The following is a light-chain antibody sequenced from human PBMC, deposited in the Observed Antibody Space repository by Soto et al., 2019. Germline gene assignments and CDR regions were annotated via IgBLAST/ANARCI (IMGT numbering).Light chain of an antibody. CDR3: ATWNDGIFV. V-gene: IGLV1-44*01. Sequence: LPHPPPPSGPPGRGFPIPCSGTPSNIGRSTVSWYQQFPGAAPKLLIYGNTQRPLGVPVRFSGSKSDTSASLAISGLQSEDEADYYCATWNDGIFVFGIGTKVTVL. CDR1: PSNIGRST. J-gene: IGLJ1*01. CDR2: GNT.